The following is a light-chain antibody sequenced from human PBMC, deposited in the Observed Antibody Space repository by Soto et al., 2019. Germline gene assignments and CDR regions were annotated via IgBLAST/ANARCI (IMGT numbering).Light chain of an antibody. V-gene: IGKV2-28*01. CDR2: LDS. J-gene: IGKJ4*01. CDR1: QSLLHSNGYNY. Sequence: DIVMTQSPLSLPVTPGEPASISCRSSQSLLHSNGYNYLDWYLQKPGQSPQLLIYLDSDRASGVPDRFSGSGSGTDFTLKVSRVEAEDVVFYYCMQALQPLTFGGGPKVEIK. CDR3: MQALQPLT.